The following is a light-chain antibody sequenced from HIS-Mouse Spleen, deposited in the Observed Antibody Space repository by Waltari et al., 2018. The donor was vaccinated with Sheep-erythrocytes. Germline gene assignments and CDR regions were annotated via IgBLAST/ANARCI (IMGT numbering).Light chain of an antibody. Sequence: QSALPQPASVSGSPGHSITIPCNGTSNNVCIYNPVAWYQQNPGKAPELMIYEGSKRPSGVSNRFSGSKSGNTASLTITGLQAEDEADYYCCSYAGSSTPWVFGGGTKLTVL. CDR1: SNNVCIYNP. CDR3: CSYAGSSTPWV. J-gene: IGLJ3*02. CDR2: EGS. V-gene: IGLV2-23*01.